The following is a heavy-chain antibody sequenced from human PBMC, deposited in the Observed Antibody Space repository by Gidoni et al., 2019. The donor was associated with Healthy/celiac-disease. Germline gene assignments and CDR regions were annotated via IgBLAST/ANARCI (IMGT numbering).Heavy chain of an antibody. Sequence: EVQLVESGGGLVKHGGSLRLSCAASGFTFSSYTMNWVCQAPGKGLEWVSSISSSSSYIYYADSVKGRFTISRDNAKNSLYLQMNSLRAEDTAVYYCARDVATPMPEAFDIWGLGTMVTVSS. V-gene: IGHV3-21*01. CDR2: ISSSSSYI. D-gene: IGHD5-18*01. J-gene: IGHJ3*02. CDR3: ARDVATPMPEAFDI. CDR1: GFTFSSYT.